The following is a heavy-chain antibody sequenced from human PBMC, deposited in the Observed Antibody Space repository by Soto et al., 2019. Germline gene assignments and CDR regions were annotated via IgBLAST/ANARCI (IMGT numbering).Heavy chain of an antibody. CDR1: GFTFDDYA. D-gene: IGHD3-22*01. CDR2: ISWNSGSI. J-gene: IGHJ4*02. Sequence: GGSLRLSCAASGFTFDDYAMHWVRQAPGKGLEWVSGISWNSGSIGYADSVKGRFTISRDNAKNSLYLQMNSLRAEDTAVYYCARALTYYYDIDYWGQGTLVTVSS. V-gene: IGHV3-9*01. CDR3: ARALTYYYDIDY.